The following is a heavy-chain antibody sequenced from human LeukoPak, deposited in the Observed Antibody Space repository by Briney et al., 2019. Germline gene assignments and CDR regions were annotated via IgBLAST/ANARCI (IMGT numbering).Heavy chain of an antibody. J-gene: IGHJ3*02. D-gene: IGHD2-15*01. V-gene: IGHV4-39*07. CDR2: IYYSGNT. CDR1: GGSISNRSYY. Sequence: SETLSLTCTVSGGSISNRSYYWGWIRQPPGKGLEWIGSIYYSGNTYYNPSLKSRVAISVDTSKNQFSLKLSSVTAADTAVYYCAREDIGHDAFDIWGQGTMVTVSS. CDR3: AREDIGHDAFDI.